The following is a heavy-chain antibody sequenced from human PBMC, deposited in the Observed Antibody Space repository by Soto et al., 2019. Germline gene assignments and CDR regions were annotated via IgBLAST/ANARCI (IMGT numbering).Heavy chain of an antibody. CDR3: IGQQDFYYGRAV. CDR1: GFSFSPAW. V-gene: IGHV3-15*07. Sequence: PGGSLRLSCAASGFSFSPAWMNWVRQAPWKGLEWVGLIKSKGGGGTADYAAPVKGRFIISRDDSKNTIYLQMNSLKPEDTALYDGIGQQDFYYGRAVWGQGTTVTVSS. J-gene: IGHJ6*02. CDR2: IKSKGGGGTA. D-gene: IGHD6-13*01.